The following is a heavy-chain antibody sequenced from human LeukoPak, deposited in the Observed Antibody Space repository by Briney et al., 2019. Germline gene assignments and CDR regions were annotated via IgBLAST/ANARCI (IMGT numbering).Heavy chain of an antibody. V-gene: IGHV1-8*03. CDR3: TRGFRRIFGVVIGYYFDY. CDR1: GYTFTSYD. D-gene: IGHD3-3*01. CDR2: MNPNSGNT. Sequence: ASVKVSCKASGYTFTSYDINWVRQATGQGLEWMGWMNPNSGNTGYAQKFQGRVTINRNTSIRTAYMEMSRLRSEDMAVYYCTRGFRRIFGVVIGYYFDYWGQGTLVTVSS. J-gene: IGHJ4*02.